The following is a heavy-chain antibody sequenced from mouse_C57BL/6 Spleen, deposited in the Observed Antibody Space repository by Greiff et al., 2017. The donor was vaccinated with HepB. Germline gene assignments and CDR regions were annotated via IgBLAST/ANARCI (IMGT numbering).Heavy chain of an antibody. CDR2: INPNNGGT. D-gene: IGHD1-3*01. Sequence: VQLQQSGPELVKPGASVKISCKASGYTFTDYYMNWVKQSHGKSLEWIGDINPNNGGTSYNQKFKGKATLTVDKSSSTAYMELRSLTSEDSAVYYCARGYNMDYWGQGTSVTVSS. J-gene: IGHJ4*01. CDR1: GYTFTDYY. CDR3: ARGYNMDY. V-gene: IGHV1-26*01.